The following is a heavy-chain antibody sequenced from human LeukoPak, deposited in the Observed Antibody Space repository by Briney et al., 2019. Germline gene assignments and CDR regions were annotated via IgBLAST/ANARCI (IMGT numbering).Heavy chain of an antibody. CDR3: ARARSSQGYYYYYYMDV. V-gene: IGHV4-59*01. CDR1: GGSISSYY. Sequence: SETLSLTCTVSGGSISSYYWSWIRQPPGKGLEWIGYIYYSGSTNYNPSLKSRVTISVDTSKNQFSLKLSSVTAADTAVYYCARARSSQGYYYYYYMDVWGKGTTVTVSS. J-gene: IGHJ6*03. CDR2: IYYSGST.